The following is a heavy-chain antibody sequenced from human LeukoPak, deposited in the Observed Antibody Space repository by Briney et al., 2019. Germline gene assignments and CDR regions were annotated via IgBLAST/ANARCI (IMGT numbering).Heavy chain of an antibody. CDR1: GYAFKKYA. Sequence: ASVKVSCKASGYAFKKYAISWVRQAPGQGLEWMGWISTYNGDTNYAQNFKGRVTMTTDASTNTAYMGLRSLRSDDTAVYYCTRDPSNTSGWYTYFDYWGQGALVTVSS. CDR3: TRDPSNTSGWYTYFDY. V-gene: IGHV1-18*01. D-gene: IGHD6-19*01. CDR2: ISTYNGDT. J-gene: IGHJ4*02.